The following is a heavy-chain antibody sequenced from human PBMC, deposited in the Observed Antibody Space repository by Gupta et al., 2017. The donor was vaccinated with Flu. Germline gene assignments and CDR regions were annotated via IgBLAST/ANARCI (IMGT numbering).Heavy chain of an antibody. D-gene: IGHD2-2*01. V-gene: IGHV4-59*01. Sequence: RQPPGKGLEWIGYIYYSGSTNYNPSRKSRVTISVDTSKNQFSLKLSSVTAADTAVYYCARVWTVVVPAAINPLRYNWFDPWGQGTLVTVSS. CDR3: ARVWTVVVPAAINPLRYNWFDP. J-gene: IGHJ5*02. CDR2: IYYSGST.